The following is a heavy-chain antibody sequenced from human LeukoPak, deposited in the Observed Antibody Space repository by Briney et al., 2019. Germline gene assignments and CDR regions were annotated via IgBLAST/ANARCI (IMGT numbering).Heavy chain of an antibody. CDR3: ARGTDTSSWSNWLDP. CDR2: LNLNSGST. CDR1: GYTFTNFD. V-gene: IGHV1-2*02. Sequence: SVKVSCKASGYTFTNFDINWVRQAPGQGLERMGWLNLNSGSTNYAQQFQDRVTMTRDTSISTAYLELSRLRSGDTAVYYCARGTDTSSWSNWLDPWGQGTLVTVSS. D-gene: IGHD6-13*01. J-gene: IGHJ5*02.